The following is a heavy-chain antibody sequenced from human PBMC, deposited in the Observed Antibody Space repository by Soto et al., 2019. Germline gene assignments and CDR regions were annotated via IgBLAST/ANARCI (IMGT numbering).Heavy chain of an antibody. CDR1: GFTFSGSA. CDR2: IRSKANSYAT. J-gene: IGHJ4*02. V-gene: IGHV3-73*01. Sequence: GGSLRLSCAASGFTFSGSAMHWVRRASGKGLEWVGRIRSKANSYATAYAASVKGRFTISRDDSKNTAYLQMNSLKTEDTAVYYCTSHTYYYDSSGYYSSSFLDYWGQGTLVTVSS. CDR3: TSHTYYYDSSGYYSSSFLDY. D-gene: IGHD3-22*01.